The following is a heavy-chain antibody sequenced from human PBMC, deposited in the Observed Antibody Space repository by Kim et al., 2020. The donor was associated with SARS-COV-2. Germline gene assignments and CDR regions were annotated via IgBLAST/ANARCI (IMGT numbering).Heavy chain of an antibody. CDR1: GFTFGDYA. D-gene: IGHD3-10*01. J-gene: IGHJ4*02. CDR3: RSYYFDY. V-gene: IGHV3-49*03. CDR2: ISSKAYGGTT. Sequence: GGSLRLSCTASGFTFGDYAMSWFRQAPGKGLVGVGFISSKAYGGTTEYAATVKGRFTISRDDPKSIAYLQMNRLKTEDTAVYYCRSYYFDYWGQGNLVTVSS.